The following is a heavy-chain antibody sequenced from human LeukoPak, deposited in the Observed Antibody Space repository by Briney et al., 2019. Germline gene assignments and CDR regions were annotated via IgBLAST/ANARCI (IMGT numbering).Heavy chain of an antibody. V-gene: IGHV3-7*01. CDR1: GFTFSSYW. CDR3: ARGGPAVLRYFDWLPPFDP. D-gene: IGHD3-9*01. Sequence: GGSLRLSCAASGFTFSSYWMSWVRQAPGKGLEWVANIKQDGSEKYYVDSVKGRFTISRDNAKNSLYLQMNSLRAEDTAVYYCARGGPAVLRYFDWLPPFDPWGQGTLVTVSS. J-gene: IGHJ5*02. CDR2: IKQDGSEK.